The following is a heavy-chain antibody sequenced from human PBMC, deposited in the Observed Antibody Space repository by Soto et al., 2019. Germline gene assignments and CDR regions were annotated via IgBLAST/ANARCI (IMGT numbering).Heavy chain of an antibody. Sequence: PGGSLRLSCAGSGFTFTSAWMNWVRQAPGKGLEWVGRVKSKNDGGAIDYGTPVKGSFIISRDDSKNTAYLQMNSLKIEDTGVYYCVGGSPFEYWGQGTLVTVSS. D-gene: IGHD1-26*01. J-gene: IGHJ4*02. V-gene: IGHV3-15*05. CDR3: VGGSPFEY. CDR2: VKSKNDGGAI. CDR1: GFTFTSAW.